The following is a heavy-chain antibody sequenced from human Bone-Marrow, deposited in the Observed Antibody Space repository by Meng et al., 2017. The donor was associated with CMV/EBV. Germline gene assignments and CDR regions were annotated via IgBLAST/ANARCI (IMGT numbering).Heavy chain of an antibody. J-gene: IGHJ4*02. Sequence: GESLKISCAASGFTFSSYGMHRVRQAPGKGLEWVAFIRYDGSNKYYADSVKGRFTISRDNSKNTLYLQMNSLRAEDTAVYYCAKDDVYYYGSGSYQDYWGQGTLVTVSS. CDR2: IRYDGSNK. CDR3: AKDDVYYYGSGSYQDY. D-gene: IGHD3-10*01. CDR1: GFTFSSYG. V-gene: IGHV3-30*02.